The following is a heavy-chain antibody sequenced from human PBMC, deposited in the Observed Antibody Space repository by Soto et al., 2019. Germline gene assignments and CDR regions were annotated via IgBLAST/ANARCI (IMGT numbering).Heavy chain of an antibody. Sequence: SVKVSLKASGGTFISYAISWVRQAPGQGLEWMGGIIPIFGTANYAQKFQGRVTITADESTSTAYMELSSLRSEDTAVYYCARVEDDFWSGYYDHWGQGTLVTVSS. D-gene: IGHD3-3*01. V-gene: IGHV1-69*13. CDR1: GGTFISYA. CDR2: IIPIFGTA. J-gene: IGHJ4*02. CDR3: ARVEDDFWSGYYDH.